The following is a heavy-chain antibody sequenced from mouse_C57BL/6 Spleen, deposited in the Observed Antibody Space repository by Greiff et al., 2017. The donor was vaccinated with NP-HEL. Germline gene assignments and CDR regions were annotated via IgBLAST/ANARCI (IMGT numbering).Heavy chain of an antibody. CDR3: ARRGRDAMDY. Sequence: VQLQQPGAELVKPGASVKLSCKASGYTFTSYWMQWVKQRPGQGLEWIGEIDPSDSYTNYNQKFKGKATLTVDTSSSTAYMQLSSLTSEDSAVCYCARRGRDAMDYWGQGTSVTVSS. CDR2: IDPSDSYT. V-gene: IGHV1-50*01. J-gene: IGHJ4*01. CDR1: GYTFTSYW.